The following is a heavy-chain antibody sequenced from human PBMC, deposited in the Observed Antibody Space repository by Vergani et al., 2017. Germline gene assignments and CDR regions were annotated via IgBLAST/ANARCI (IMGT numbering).Heavy chain of an antibody. J-gene: IGHJ4*02. CDR3: AKDRGLVLFGIY. V-gene: IGHV3-21*04. CDR1: GFTFSSYS. Sequence: EVQLVESGGGLVKPGGSLRLSCAASGFTFSSYSMNWVRQAPGKGLEWVSSISSSSSYIYYADSVKGRFTISRDNAKNSLYLQMNSLRAEDTAVYYCAKDRGLVLFGIYWGQGTLVTVSS. D-gene: IGHD6-19*01. CDR2: ISSSSSYI.